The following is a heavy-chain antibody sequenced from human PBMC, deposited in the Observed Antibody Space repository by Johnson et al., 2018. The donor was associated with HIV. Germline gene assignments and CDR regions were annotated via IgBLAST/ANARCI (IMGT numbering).Heavy chain of an antibody. D-gene: IGHD1-26*01. CDR3: ARVWEGAFDI. Sequence: VQLVESGGGLVQPGGSLRLSCAASGFTFSSYAMSWVRQAPGKGLEWVSAISGSGGSTYYPGSVKGRFTISRENAKNSLYLQMNSLRAGDTAVYYCARVWEGAFDIWGQGTMVTVSS. CDR2: ISGSGGST. J-gene: IGHJ3*02. CDR1: GFTFSSYA. V-gene: IGHV3-23*04.